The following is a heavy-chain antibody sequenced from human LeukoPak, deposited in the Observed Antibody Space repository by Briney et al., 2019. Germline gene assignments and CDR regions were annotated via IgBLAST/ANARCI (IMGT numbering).Heavy chain of an antibody. D-gene: IGHD6-19*01. CDR1: GGSFSGYY. CDR3: AREIAVAGPPVYNWFDP. Sequence: SETLSLTCAVYGGSFSGYYWSWIRQPPGRGLEWIGEINHSGSTNYNPSLKSRVTISVDTSKNQFSLKLSSVTAADTAVYYCAREIAVAGPPVYNWFDPWGQGTLVTVSS. V-gene: IGHV4-34*01. CDR2: INHSGST. J-gene: IGHJ5*02.